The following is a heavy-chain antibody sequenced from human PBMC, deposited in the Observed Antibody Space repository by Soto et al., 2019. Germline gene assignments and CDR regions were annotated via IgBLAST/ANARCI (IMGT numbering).Heavy chain of an antibody. Sequence: SETLSLTCAVSGVSIHNSHSFWGWIRQPPGKGPEFIANVYYSGGAHYNPSFKSRVTISVDTATNQVSLRMSSVTAADTAVYFCGRVVEGATRHTDFDSWGQGTLVTVSS. V-gene: IGHV4-39*01. D-gene: IGHD2-21*01. CDR1: GVSIHNSHSF. CDR2: VYYSGGA. CDR3: GRVVEGATRHTDFDS. J-gene: IGHJ5*01.